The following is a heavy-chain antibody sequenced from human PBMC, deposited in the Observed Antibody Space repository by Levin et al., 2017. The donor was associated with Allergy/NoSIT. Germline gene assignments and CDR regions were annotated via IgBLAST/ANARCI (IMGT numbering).Heavy chain of an antibody. CDR3: AKWVAGTDYYYYGMDV. J-gene: IGHJ6*02. D-gene: IGHD6-19*01. Sequence: HSGGSLRLSCAASGFIFSSYAMSWVRQAPGKGLEWVSAISGSSGRTYYTDSVKGRFTISRDNSKNTLYLQMNSLRAEDTAVYYCAKWVAGTDYYYYGMDVWGQGTTVTVSS. V-gene: IGHV3-23*01. CDR2: ISGSSGRT. CDR1: GFIFSSYA.